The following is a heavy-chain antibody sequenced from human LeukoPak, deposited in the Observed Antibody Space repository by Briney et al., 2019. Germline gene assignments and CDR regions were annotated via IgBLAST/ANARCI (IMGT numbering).Heavy chain of an antibody. V-gene: IGHV3-23*01. D-gene: IGHD2/OR15-2a*01. CDR2: ISGSGGTT. Sequence: GGSLRLSWAASGFTSSSYAMSWVRQAPGKGLEWVSGISGSGGTTYYADSVKGRFTISRDNSKSTLYLQMNSLRVEDTAVYYCAKESGYYHVSPFDYWVQGTLVTVSS. J-gene: IGHJ4*02. CDR3: AKESGYYHVSPFDY. CDR1: GFTSSSYA.